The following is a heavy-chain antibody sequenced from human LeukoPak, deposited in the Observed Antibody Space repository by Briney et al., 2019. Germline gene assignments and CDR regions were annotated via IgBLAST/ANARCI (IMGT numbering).Heavy chain of an antibody. CDR3: AREVRDILTPDAFDI. V-gene: IGHV3-21*01. J-gene: IGHJ3*02. CDR1: GFTFSSYS. Sequence: GGSLRLSCAASGFTFSSYSMNWVRQAPGKGLEWVSSISSSSSYIYYADSVKGRFTISRDNAKNSLYLQMNSLRAEDTAVYYCAREVRDILTPDAFDIWGQGTMVTVSP. CDR2: ISSSSSYI. D-gene: IGHD3-9*01.